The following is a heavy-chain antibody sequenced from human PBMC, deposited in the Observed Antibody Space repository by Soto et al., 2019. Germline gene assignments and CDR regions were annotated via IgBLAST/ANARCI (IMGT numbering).Heavy chain of an antibody. V-gene: IGHV4-59*01. CDR2: IYYTGST. Sequence: QVQLQESGPGLVKPSETLSLTCTVSGGSISSYFWSWIRQPPGKGLEWIGYIYYTGSTNYNPSLKXRXTXXVDTSKNQFSLQLSSVTDADTAVYYCATFNWYFDLWGRGTLVTVSS. CDR3: ATFNWYFDL. CDR1: GGSISSYF. J-gene: IGHJ2*01.